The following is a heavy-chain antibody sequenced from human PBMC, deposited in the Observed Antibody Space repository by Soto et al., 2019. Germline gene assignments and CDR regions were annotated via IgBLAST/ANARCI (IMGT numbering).Heavy chain of an antibody. J-gene: IGHJ5*02. D-gene: IGHD3-16*01. CDR1: GFSLRNARMG. CDR3: ARIGAMSTFGFLGSRFDT. V-gene: IGHV2-26*01. CDR2: ILSSDER. Sequence: QVTLKESGPVVVRPTETLTLTCTVSGFSLRNARMGVSWIRQPPGKALEWLAHILSSDERSYSASLKSRLTISKDTSTSQVVLTMTDMDPEDTATYYCARIGAMSTFGFLGSRFDTWGQGILVTVSS.